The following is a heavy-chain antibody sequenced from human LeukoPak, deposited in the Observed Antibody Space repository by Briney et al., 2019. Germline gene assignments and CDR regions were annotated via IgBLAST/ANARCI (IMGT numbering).Heavy chain of an antibody. CDR3: VRERYSPLLGDAFDA. J-gene: IGHJ3*01. D-gene: IGHD5-12*01. Sequence: GGSLRLSCAASGFTFSDYTIHWVRQAPGEGLQYVSGVSGDGGRTYYANSVKDRFIVSRDNSKNTLYLQMGSLRPEDMAVYYCVRERYSPLLGDAFDAWGQGTRLTVSS. CDR1: GFTFSDYT. CDR2: VSGDGGRT. V-gene: IGHV3-64*01.